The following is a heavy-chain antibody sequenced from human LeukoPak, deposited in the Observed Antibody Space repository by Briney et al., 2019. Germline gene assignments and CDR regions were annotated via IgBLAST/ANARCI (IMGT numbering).Heavy chain of an antibody. Sequence: ASVKVSCKASGYTFTGYYMHWVRQAPGQGLEWMGWINPNSGGTNYAQKFQGRVTMTRDTSISTAYMELSRLRSDDTAVYYCARPTYCSGGSCYSEGAFDIWGQGTMVTVSS. D-gene: IGHD2-15*01. CDR3: ARPTYCSGGSCYSEGAFDI. V-gene: IGHV1-2*02. CDR1: GYTFTGYY. CDR2: INPNSGGT. J-gene: IGHJ3*02.